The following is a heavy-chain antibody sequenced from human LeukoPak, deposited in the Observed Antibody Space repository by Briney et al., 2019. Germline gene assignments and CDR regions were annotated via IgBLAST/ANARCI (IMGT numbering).Heavy chain of an antibody. CDR2: FDPEDGET. Sequence: VASVKVSCKVSGYTLTELSMHWVRQAPGKGLEWMGGFDPEDGETIYVQKFQGRVTMTEDTSTDTAYMELSSLRAEDTAVYYCARDPTIFGVVMHFDYWGQGTLVTVSS. V-gene: IGHV1-24*01. D-gene: IGHD3-3*01. J-gene: IGHJ4*02. CDR1: GYTLTELS. CDR3: ARDPTIFGVVMHFDY.